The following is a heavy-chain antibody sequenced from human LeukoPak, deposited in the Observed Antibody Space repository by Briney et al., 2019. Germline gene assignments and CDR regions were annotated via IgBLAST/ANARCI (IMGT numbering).Heavy chain of an antibody. D-gene: IGHD5-24*01. CDR2: VSPNSGNT. J-gene: IGHJ4*02. V-gene: IGHV1-18*04. CDR1: GYIFTDYG. Sequence: GASVKVSCKASGYIFTDYGVSWVRQAPGQGLEWMGWVSPNSGNTIYPQKFQDRVTMTTDTSTTTAYMELKGLTSDDTAVYYCARGRRTTIPKYWGQGTRVTVSS. CDR3: ARGRRTTIPKY.